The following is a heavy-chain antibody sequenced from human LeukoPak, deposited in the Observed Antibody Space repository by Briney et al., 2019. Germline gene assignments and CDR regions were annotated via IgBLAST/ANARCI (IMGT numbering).Heavy chain of an antibody. CDR1: GFTFDDYA. Sequence: GRSLRLSCAASGFTFDDYAMHWVRQAPGKGLEWVSGISWNSGSIGYADSVKGRFTISRDNAKNSLYLQMNSLRAEDMALYYCAKSAGYGTLCYFDYWGQGTLVTVSS. J-gene: IGHJ4*02. V-gene: IGHV3-9*03. D-gene: IGHD5-18*01. CDR3: AKSAGYGTLCYFDY. CDR2: ISWNSGSI.